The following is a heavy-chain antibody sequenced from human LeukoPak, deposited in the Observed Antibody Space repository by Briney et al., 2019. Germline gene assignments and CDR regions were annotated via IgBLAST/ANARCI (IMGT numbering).Heavy chain of an antibody. CDR2: ISYDGSNK. CDR1: GFTFSSYG. D-gene: IGHD3-22*01. Sequence: GRSLRLSCAASGFTFSSYGVHWVRQAPGKGLEWVAVISYDGSNKYYADSVKGRFTISRDNSKNTLYLQMNSLRAEDTAVYYCAKDRFSRIDSCGYDYWGQGTLVTVSS. J-gene: IGHJ4*02. V-gene: IGHV3-30*18. CDR3: AKDRFSRIDSCGYDY.